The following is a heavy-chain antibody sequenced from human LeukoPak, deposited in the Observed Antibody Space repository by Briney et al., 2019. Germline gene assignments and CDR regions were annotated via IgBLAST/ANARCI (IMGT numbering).Heavy chain of an antibody. CDR3: ARLREIPVFGVVTKSTSYFDY. CDR1: GFTFSNAW. CDR2: IKQDRSEK. Sequence: PGGSLRLSCAASGFTFSNAWMTWVRQAPGKGLELVASIKQDRSEKYYVDSVKGRFTISRDNAKNSLYLQMNSLRAEDTAVYYCARLREIPVFGVVTKSTSYFDYWGQGTLVTASS. V-gene: IGHV3-7*01. D-gene: IGHD3-3*01. J-gene: IGHJ4*02.